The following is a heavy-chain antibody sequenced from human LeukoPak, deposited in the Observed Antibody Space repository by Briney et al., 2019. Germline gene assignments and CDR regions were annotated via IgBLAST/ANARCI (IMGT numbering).Heavy chain of an antibody. J-gene: IGHJ4*02. D-gene: IGHD3-9*01. V-gene: IGHV1-2*02. CDR2: INPNSGGT. CDR1: GYTFTGYY. Sequence: ASVKVSCKASGYTFTGYYMHWVRQAPGQGLEWMGWINPNSGGTNYAQKFQGRVTMTRDTSISTAYMELSRLRSDDTAVYYCARAYDILTGPPGGWGQGTLVTVSS. CDR3: ARAYDILTGPPGG.